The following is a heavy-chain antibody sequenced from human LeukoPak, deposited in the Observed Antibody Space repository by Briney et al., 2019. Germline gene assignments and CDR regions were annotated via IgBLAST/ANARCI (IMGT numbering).Heavy chain of an antibody. D-gene: IGHD3-10*01. CDR3: ASRLGAYGSGSYS. CDR2: IYYSGST. V-gene: IGHV4-59*01. J-gene: IGHJ4*02. Sequence: SETLSLTCTVSGGSISSYYWSWIRQPPGKGLEWIGYIYYSGSTNYNPSLKSRVTISVDTSKNQFSLKLSSVTAADTAVYYCASRLGAYGSGSYSWGQGTLVTVSS. CDR1: GGSISSYY.